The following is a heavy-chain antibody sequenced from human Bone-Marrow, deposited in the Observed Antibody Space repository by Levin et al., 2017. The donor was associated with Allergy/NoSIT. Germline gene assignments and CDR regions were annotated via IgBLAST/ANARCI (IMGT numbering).Heavy chain of an antibody. J-gene: IGHJ5*02. CDR3: ARLSRDFWSGYSDL. CDR2: IYDSGST. V-gene: IGHV4-39*01. D-gene: IGHD3-3*01. CDR1: GDSISSRSHY. Sequence: SETLSLTCTVSGDSISSRSHYWGWIRQPPGTGLEWIGSIYDSGSTHYNPSLKSRVTISADTSKNQFSLKLSSVTAADTATYYCARLSRDFWSGYSDLWGQGTLVTVSS.